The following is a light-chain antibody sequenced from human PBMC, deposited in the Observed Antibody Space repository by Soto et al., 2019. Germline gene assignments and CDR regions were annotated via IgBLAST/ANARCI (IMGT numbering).Light chain of an antibody. J-gene: IGKJ4*01. CDR2: GAS. Sequence: EIGLTQSPGTLSLSPGERATLSCRASQSVSSSYLAWYQQKPGQAPRLLIYGASSRATGIPDRFSGSGSGTDFTLTISRLEPEDFAVYYCQYYGSSVTFDGGTKVDTK. V-gene: IGKV3-20*01. CDR3: QYYGSSVT. CDR1: QSVSSSY.